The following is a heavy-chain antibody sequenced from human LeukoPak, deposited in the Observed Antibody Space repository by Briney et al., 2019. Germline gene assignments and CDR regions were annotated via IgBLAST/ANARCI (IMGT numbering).Heavy chain of an antibody. V-gene: IGHV1-18*01. J-gene: IGHJ4*02. CDR1: GGTFNNYG. CDR2: ISAYNGNT. CDR3: ARVPEPDGFDY. D-gene: IGHD1-14*01. Sequence: ASVKVSCKASGGTFNNYGISWVRQAPGQGLEWMGWISAYNGNTNYAQKLQGRVTMTTDTSTSTAYMELRSLRSDDTAVYYCARVPEPDGFDYWGQGTLVTVSS.